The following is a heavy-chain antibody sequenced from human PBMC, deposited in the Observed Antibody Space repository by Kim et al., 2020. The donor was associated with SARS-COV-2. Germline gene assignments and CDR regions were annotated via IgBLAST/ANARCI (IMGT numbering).Heavy chain of an antibody. J-gene: IGHJ6*02. V-gene: IGHV4-61*01. CDR2: IYYSGST. CDR1: GGSVSSGSYY. CDR3: ANWADVSVGEGMDV. Sequence: SETLSLTCTVSGGSVSSGSYYWSWIRQPPGKGLEWIGYIYYSGSTNYNPSLKSRVTISVDTSKNQFSLKLSSVTAADTAVYYCANWADVSVGEGMDVWGQGTTVTVSS. D-gene: IGHD3-10*01.